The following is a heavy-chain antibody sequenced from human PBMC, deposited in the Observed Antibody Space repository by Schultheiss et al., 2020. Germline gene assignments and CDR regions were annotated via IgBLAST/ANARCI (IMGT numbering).Heavy chain of an antibody. CDR2: IYYSGST. Sequence: SQTLSLTCAVYGGSFSGYYWSWIRQPPGKGLEWIGSIYYSGSTYYNPSLKSRVTISVDTSKNQFSLKLSSVTAADTAVYYCARDSPVYGMDVWGQGTTVTVSS. J-gene: IGHJ6*02. CDR1: GGSFSGYY. V-gene: IGHV4-34*01. CDR3: ARDSPVYGMDV.